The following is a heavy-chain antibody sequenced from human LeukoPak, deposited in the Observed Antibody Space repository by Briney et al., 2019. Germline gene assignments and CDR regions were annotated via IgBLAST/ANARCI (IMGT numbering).Heavy chain of an antibody. Sequence: HPGGSLRLSCATSGFTLSSFGMHWVRQAPGKGLEWVALIWYDGSKKYYADSVKGRFTISRDNAKNKVSLQMNSLRVEDTAVYYCAREMGGSSWFPPLDHWGQRTLVTVSS. CDR1: GFTLSSFG. CDR3: AREMGGSSWFPPLDH. D-gene: IGHD6-13*01. J-gene: IGHJ4*02. V-gene: IGHV3-33*01. CDR2: IWYDGSKK.